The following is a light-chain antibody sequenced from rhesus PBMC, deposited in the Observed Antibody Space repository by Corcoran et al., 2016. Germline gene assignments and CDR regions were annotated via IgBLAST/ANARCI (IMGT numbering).Light chain of an antibody. J-gene: IGKJ3*01. CDR3: QQYNRIPFT. Sequence: DIQMTQSPPSLSASVGDTVTITCRASQSISSWLAWYQQKPGKAPKRLICKASSLQSGVPSRFSGSGVWTAFTLTISILQSEDFAVYYCQQYNRIPFTFGPGTKLDV. V-gene: IGKV1-22*01. CDR1: QSISSW. CDR2: KAS.